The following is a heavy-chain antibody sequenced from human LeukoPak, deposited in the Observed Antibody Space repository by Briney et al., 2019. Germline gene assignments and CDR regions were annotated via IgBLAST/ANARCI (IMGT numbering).Heavy chain of an antibody. D-gene: IGHD3-22*01. CDR1: GYTFTSYG. CDR3: GASLHYYDSSGYYYGY. J-gene: IGHJ4*02. CDR2: ISAYNGNT. Sequence: GASVKVSCKASGYTFTSYGISWVRQAPGQGVEWMRWISAYNGNTNYAQKLQGRGTMTTDTSTRTAYMELRSLRSDDTAVYYCGASLHYYDSSGYYYGYWGQGTLVTVSS. V-gene: IGHV1-18*01.